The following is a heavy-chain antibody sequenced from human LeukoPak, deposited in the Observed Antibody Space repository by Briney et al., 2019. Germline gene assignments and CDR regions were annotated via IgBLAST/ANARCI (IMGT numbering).Heavy chain of an antibody. V-gene: IGHV1-69*05. D-gene: IGHD5-18*01. J-gene: IGHJ3*02. CDR2: IIPIFGTA. Sequence: SVKVSCKASGGTFSSYAISWVRQAPGQGLDWMGRIIPIFGTANYAQKFQGRVTITTDESTSTAYMELSSLRSEDTAVYYCARFRYSYASPMAGYDAFDIWGQGTMVTVSS. CDR1: GGTFSSYA. CDR3: ARFRYSYASPMAGYDAFDI.